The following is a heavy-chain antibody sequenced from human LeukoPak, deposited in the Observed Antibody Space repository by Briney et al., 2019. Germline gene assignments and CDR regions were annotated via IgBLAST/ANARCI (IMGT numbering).Heavy chain of an antibody. CDR3: ARNNRHYDYVWGSYRYNYYYYMDV. Sequence: GESLKISCKGSGYRFTTYWIGWVRQMPGKGLEWMGIIYPDDSDTRYSPSLQGQVTISADKSISTAYLQWSSLKASDTAMYYCARNNRHYDYVWGSYRYNYYYYMDVWGKGTTVTISS. CDR2: IYPDDSDT. CDR1: GYRFTTYW. V-gene: IGHV5-51*01. J-gene: IGHJ6*03. D-gene: IGHD3-16*02.